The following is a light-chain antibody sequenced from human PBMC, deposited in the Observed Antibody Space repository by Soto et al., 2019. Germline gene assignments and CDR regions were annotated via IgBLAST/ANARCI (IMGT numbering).Light chain of an antibody. J-gene: IGLJ1*01. CDR2: AVT. CDR1: SSDVGGYNY. Sequence: QSVLTQPASVSGSPGQSITISCTVTSSDVGGYNYVSWYQQHPGKAPKLMIYAVTDRPSGVSSRFSGSKSGNTAFLTISGLQAEDEADYYCSSYTSSSTLFGTGTKLTVL. V-gene: IGLV2-14*01. CDR3: SSYTSSSTL.